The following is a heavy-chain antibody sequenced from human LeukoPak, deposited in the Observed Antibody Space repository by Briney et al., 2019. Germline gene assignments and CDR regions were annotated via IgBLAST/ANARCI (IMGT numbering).Heavy chain of an antibody. J-gene: IGHJ4*02. CDR2: INHSGST. CDR1: GGSFSGYY. Sequence: SETLSLTCAVYGGSFSGYYWSWIRQPPGKGLEGIGEINHSGSTNYNPSLKSRVTISVDTPKNQFSLKLSSVTAADTAVYYCARVGARAEQQLVPSYFDYWGQGTLVTVSS. D-gene: IGHD6-13*01. CDR3: ARVGARAEQQLVPSYFDY. V-gene: IGHV4-34*01.